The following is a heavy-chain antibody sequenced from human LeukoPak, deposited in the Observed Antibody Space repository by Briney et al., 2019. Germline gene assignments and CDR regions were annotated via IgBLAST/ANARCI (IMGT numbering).Heavy chain of an antibody. D-gene: IGHD1-26*01. J-gene: IGHJ4*02. CDR2: ISGGGGST. V-gene: IGHV3-23*01. Sequence: GGTLRLSCAASGFTFSSYGMSWVRQAPGKGLEWVSAISGGGGSTYYADSVKGRFTISRDNSKNTLYLQMNSLRAEDTAVYYCAKEGGGSYPTGNFDYWGQGTLVTVSS. CDR3: AKEGGGSYPTGNFDY. CDR1: GFTFSSYG.